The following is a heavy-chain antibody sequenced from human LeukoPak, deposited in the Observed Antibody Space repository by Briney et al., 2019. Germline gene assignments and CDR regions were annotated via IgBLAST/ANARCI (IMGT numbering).Heavy chain of an antibody. D-gene: IGHD5-12*01. Sequence: ASVKVSCKASGYTFTSYAMHWVRQAPGQRLEWMGWINAGNGNTKYSQEFQGRVAITRDTSASTAYMELSSLRSEDMAVCYCARGRSGYDFDYWGQGTLVTVSS. J-gene: IGHJ4*02. V-gene: IGHV1-3*03. CDR1: GYTFTSYA. CDR2: INAGNGNT. CDR3: ARGRSGYDFDY.